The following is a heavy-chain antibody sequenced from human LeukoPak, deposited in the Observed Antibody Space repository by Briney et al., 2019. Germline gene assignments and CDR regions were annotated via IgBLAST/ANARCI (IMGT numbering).Heavy chain of an antibody. Sequence: GEALKISSQASGLDFPNYWMAWVRPMPGKGRGWMGSIYPDESDTRYSPSFEGKVAISAHKSISTAYPQWSSLTASDTAKYYCATHTYGDYSFAFWGQATLVTVSS. J-gene: IGHJ4*02. V-gene: IGHV5-51*01. CDR1: GLDFPNYW. CDR3: ATHTYGDYSFAF. CDR2: IYPDESDT. D-gene: IGHD4-17*01.